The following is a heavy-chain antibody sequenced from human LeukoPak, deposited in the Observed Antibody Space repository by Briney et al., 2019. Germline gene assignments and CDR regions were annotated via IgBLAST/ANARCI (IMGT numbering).Heavy chain of an antibody. CDR1: GGSMSGYF. J-gene: IGHJ1*01. CDR3: ARSITSSWYGDFQH. CDR2: IYYSGST. D-gene: IGHD6-13*01. Sequence: TSETLSLTCTVSGGSMSGYFWSWIRQPPGKGLEWIGYIYYSGSTNYNPSLKSRVTISVDTSKNQFSLKLSSVTAADTAVYYCARSITSSWYGDFQHWGQGTLVTVSS. V-gene: IGHV4-59*01.